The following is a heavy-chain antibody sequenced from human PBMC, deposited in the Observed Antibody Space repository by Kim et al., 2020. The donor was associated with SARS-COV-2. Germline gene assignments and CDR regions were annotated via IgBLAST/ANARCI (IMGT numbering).Heavy chain of an antibody. Sequence: YYNPSLKSRVTISVDTSKNQFSLKLSSVTAADTAVYYCARHYDVFWYFDLWGRGTLVTVSS. CDR3: ARHYDVFWYFDL. V-gene: IGHV4-31*02. D-gene: IGHD3-3*01. J-gene: IGHJ2*01.